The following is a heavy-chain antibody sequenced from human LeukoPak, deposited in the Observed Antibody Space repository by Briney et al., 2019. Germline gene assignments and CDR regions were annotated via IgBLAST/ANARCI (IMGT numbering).Heavy chain of an antibody. J-gene: IGHJ4*02. CDR2: IKQDGSEK. CDR1: GLTFSNYW. D-gene: IGHD2-15*01. V-gene: IGHV3-7*01. CDR3: VRDTPDSSFDY. Sequence: PGGSLRLSCVASGLTFSNYWMSWVRQAPGKGLKWVANIKQDGSEKYYVDSVKGRFTISRDNAKNSLYLQMNSLRPEDTAVYYCVRDTPDSSFDYWGQGTLVTVSS.